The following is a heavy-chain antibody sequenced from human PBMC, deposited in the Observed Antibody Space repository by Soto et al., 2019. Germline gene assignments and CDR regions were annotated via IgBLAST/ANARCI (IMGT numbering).Heavy chain of an antibody. J-gene: IGHJ5*02. CDR2: ISSRSSYR. V-gene: IGHV3-21*01. CDR3: ARSPPPDYYDSSGYYTGWFDP. Sequence: GGSLRLSCAASGFTFSSYRMNWVRQAPWQGLEWVSSISSRSSYRYYADSVKGRFTISRDNAKNSLYLQMNSLRAEDTAVYYCARSPPPDYYDSSGYYTGWFDPWGQETLVTVSS. D-gene: IGHD3-22*01. CDR1: GFTFSSYR.